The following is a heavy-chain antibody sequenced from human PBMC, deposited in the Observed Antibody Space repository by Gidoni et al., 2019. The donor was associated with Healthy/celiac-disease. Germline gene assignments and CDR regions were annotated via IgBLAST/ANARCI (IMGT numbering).Heavy chain of an antibody. J-gene: IGHJ6*02. CDR1: GGSISSYY. CDR3: AREGFCPYYDFCDGMDV. CDR2: IYTSGST. D-gene: IGHD3-3*01. V-gene: IGHV4-4*07. Sequence: QVQLQESGPGLVKPSETLSLTCTVSGGSISSYYWSWFRQPAGKGLEWIGRIYTSGSTNYNPSLKSRVTMSVDTSKNQFSLKLSSVTAADTAVYYCAREGFCPYYDFCDGMDVWGQGTTVTVSS.